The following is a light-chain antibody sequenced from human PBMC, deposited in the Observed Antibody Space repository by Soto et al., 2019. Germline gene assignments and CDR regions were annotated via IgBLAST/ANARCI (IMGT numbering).Light chain of an antibody. Sequence: QSALTQPASVSGSPGQSITISCTGTSSDVGGYEYVSWYQQYPGKGPKLMIYEVNDRPAGAPRRFSGSKSGNTASLTITGVQAEDEADYYFNSYRTGGSYVFGTGTKLAVL. CDR2: EVN. CDR1: SSDVGGYEY. CDR3: NSYRTGGSYV. J-gene: IGLJ1*01. V-gene: IGLV2-14*01.